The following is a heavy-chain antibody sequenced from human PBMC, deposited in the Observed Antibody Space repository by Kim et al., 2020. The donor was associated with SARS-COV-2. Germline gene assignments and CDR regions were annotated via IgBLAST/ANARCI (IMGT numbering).Heavy chain of an antibody. CDR1: GFTFSNAW. CDR3: TTDHWNYDGAFDI. D-gene: IGHD1-7*01. CDR2: IKSKTDGGTT. V-gene: IGHV3-15*01. J-gene: IGHJ3*02. Sequence: GGSLRLSCAASGFTFSNAWMSWVRQAPGKGLEWVGRIKSKTDGGTTDYAAPVKGRFTISRDDSKNTLYLQMNSLKTEDTAVYYCTTDHWNYDGAFDIWGQGKMVPVPS.